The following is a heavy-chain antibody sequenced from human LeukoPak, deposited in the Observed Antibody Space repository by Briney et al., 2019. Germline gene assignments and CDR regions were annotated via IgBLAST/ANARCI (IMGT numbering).Heavy chain of an antibody. D-gene: IGHD6-13*01. CDR1: GYTFTSYG. CDR2: IIPILDIA. Sequence: ASVKVSCKASGYTFTSYGISWVRQAPGQGLEWMGRIIPILDIANYAQKFQGRVTITADKSTGTAYMELSSLRSEDTAVYYCARDPAATAGVAAAGSYYFDYWGQGTLVTVSS. J-gene: IGHJ4*02. CDR3: ARDPAATAGVAAAGSYYFDY. V-gene: IGHV1-69*04.